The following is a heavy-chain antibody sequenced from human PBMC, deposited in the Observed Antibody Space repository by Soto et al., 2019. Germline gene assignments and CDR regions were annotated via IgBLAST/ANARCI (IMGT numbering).Heavy chain of an antibody. CDR3: ARDNRSGYYFEY. J-gene: IGHJ4*02. V-gene: IGHV4-39*02. CDR1: GGSISNSNYY. D-gene: IGHD3-3*01. CDR2: IFYSGST. Sequence: PSETLSLTCTVSGGSISNSNYYWGWIRQPPGKGLEWIGSIFYSGSTYYNPSLKSRFTMSVDTSRNQFSLKLTSVTAAGTAVYYCARDNRSGYYFEYWGQGTPVTVSS.